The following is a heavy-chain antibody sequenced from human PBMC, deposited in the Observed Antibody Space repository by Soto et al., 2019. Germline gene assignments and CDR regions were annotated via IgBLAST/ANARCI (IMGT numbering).Heavy chain of an antibody. J-gene: IGHJ4*02. CDR3: ARYPNPTVAGLPFDL. D-gene: IGHD6-19*01. Sequence: PEGSLRLSCAASGFTFSSYWMSWVRQAPGKGLEWVAHTRQDGGQEYYVDSVKGRFTISRDNAKNSLYLQMNSLRVEDTAVYYCARYPNPTVAGLPFDLWGQGTLVTVSS. CDR2: TRQDGGQE. CDR1: GFTFSSYW. V-gene: IGHV3-7*03.